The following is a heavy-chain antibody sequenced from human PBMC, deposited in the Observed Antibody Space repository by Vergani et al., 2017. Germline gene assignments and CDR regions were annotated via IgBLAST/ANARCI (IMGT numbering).Heavy chain of an antibody. CDR1: GFTFSDYY. V-gene: IGHV3-11*01. J-gene: IGHJ6*03. CDR3: ARYRCSSTSCYRSYYYYMDV. D-gene: IGHD2-2*02. Sequence: QVQLVESGGGLVKPGGSLRLSCAASGFTFSDYYMSWIRQAPGKGLEWVSYISSSGSTIYYADSVKGRFTISRDNAKNSLYLQMNSLRAEDTAVYYCARYRCSSTSCYRSYYYYMDVWGKGTTVTVSS. CDR2: ISSSGSTI.